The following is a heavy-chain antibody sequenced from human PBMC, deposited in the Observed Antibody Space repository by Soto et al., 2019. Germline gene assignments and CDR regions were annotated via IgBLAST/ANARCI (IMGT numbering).Heavy chain of an antibody. V-gene: IGHV3-23*01. D-gene: IGHD3-10*01. CDR2: ISGSGGST. J-gene: IGHJ5*02. Sequence: EVQLLESGGGLVQPGGSLRLSCAASGFTFSSYAMSWVRQAPGKGLEWVSAISGSGGSTYYADSVKSRFTISRDNSKNTLYLQMNSLRAEDTAVHYCAKDLVRGSRGRPGPWGQGTLVTVSS. CDR1: GFTFSSYA. CDR3: AKDLVRGSRGRPGP.